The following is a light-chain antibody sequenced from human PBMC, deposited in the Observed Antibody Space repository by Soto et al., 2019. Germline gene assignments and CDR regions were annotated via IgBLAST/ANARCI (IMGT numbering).Light chain of an antibody. V-gene: IGKV1-5*01. CDR1: QNINTW. J-gene: IGKJ4*01. CDR3: QQYQSYSS. Sequence: DIQMTQSPSTLSASVGDRVTITCRASQNINTWVAWYQQKPGKAPNLLIYRASSLESGVPSRFSGSGSGTEFTLTISSLQPDDFATYFCQQYQSYSSFAGGTRWISN. CDR2: RAS.